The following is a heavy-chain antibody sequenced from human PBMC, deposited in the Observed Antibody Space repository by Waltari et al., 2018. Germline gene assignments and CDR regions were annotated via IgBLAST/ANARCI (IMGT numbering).Heavy chain of an antibody. CDR1: GATFSSYA. D-gene: IGHD3-9*01. Sequence: QVQLVHSGAEVKKPESSLKVPCKASGATFSSYAITWRRQAPGQGLEWMGRIIPIFGTANYAQKFQGRGTITADESTSTAYMELSSLRSEDTAVYYCARRGGLAAFDIWGQGTMVTVSS. J-gene: IGHJ3*02. CDR2: IIPIFGTA. V-gene: IGHV1-69*15. CDR3: ARRGGLAAFDI.